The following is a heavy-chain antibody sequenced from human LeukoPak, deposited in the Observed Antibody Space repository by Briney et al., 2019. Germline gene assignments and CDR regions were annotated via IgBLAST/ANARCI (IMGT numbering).Heavy chain of an antibody. D-gene: IGHD3-10*01. J-gene: IGHJ4*02. CDR1: GGTFSSYA. CDR2: IIPIFGTA. CDR3: ATFLFPRDDYYGSR. Sequence: SVKVSCKASGGTFSSYAISWVRQAPGQGLEWMGGIIPIFGTANYAQKFQGRVTITTDESTSTAYMELSSLRSEDTAVYYCATFLFPRDDYYGSRWGQGTLVTVSS. V-gene: IGHV1-69*05.